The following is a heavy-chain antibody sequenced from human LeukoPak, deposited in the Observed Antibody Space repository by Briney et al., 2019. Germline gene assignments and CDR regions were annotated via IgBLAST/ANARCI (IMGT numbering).Heavy chain of an antibody. Sequence: SETLSLTCAVYGGSFSGYYWSWIRQPPGKGLEWIGEINHSGSTNYNPSLKSRVTISVDTSKNQFSLKLSSVTAADTAVYYCARGRIVVVVAATRRWYFDFWGRGTLVTVSS. D-gene: IGHD2-15*01. CDR1: GGSFSGYY. CDR3: ARGRIVVVVAATRRWYFDF. V-gene: IGHV4-34*01. J-gene: IGHJ2*01. CDR2: INHSGST.